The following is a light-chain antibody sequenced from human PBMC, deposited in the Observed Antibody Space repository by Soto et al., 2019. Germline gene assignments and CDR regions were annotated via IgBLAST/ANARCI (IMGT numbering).Light chain of an antibody. V-gene: IGLV2-14*03. CDR2: DVS. CDR3: SSHAAGSTLI. J-gene: IGLJ2*01. CDR1: SSDVGGYNE. Sequence: QSALTQPASVSGSPGQSATISCTGTSSDVGGYNEVSWYQQRPGKAPKLMIYDVSNRPSGVSNRFSGSKSGNTASLTISGLQAEDEAYYYCSSHAAGSTLIFGGGTKVTVL.